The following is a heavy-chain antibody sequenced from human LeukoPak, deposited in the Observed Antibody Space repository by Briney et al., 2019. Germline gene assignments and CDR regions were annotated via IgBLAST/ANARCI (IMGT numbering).Heavy chain of an antibody. CDR2: ISGSGHDI. D-gene: IGHD6-6*01. Sequence: EGSLRLSCAASGFTFSDSYMTWVRQAPGKGVEWVAYISGSGHDINYSDSVKGRFTISRDNAKNSLYLQMSSLRVEETAVYYCTRDPRHFDSCGQGTLVTVSS. CDR3: TRDPRHFDS. CDR1: GFTFSDSY. J-gene: IGHJ5*01. V-gene: IGHV3-11*04.